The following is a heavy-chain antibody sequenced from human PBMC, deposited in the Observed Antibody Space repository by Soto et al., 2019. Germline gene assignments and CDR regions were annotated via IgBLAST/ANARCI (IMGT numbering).Heavy chain of an antibody. J-gene: IGHJ6*02. V-gene: IGHV1-69*06. CDR3: ARDKQQLATYYYGMDV. CDR2: IIPIFGTA. Sequence: QVQLVQSGAEVKKPGSSVKVSCKASGGTFSSYAISWVRQAPGQGLEWMGGIIPIFGTANYAQKFQGRVTITADKSTSTAYMELSSLRSENTAVYYCARDKQQLATYYYGMDVWGQGTTVTVSS. CDR1: GGTFSSYA. D-gene: IGHD6-13*01.